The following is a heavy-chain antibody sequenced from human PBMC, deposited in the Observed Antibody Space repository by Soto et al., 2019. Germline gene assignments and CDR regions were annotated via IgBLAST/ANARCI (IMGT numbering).Heavy chain of an antibody. CDR1: GFTFSRHA. CDR2: MSGSGGTT. D-gene: IGHD1-26*01. CDR3: AKDLGVEGATVRAFDM. Sequence: EVQLLESGGGLVQPGGSLRLSCAASGFTFSRHAMNWVRQAPGKGLEWISVMSGSGGTTFYADSVKGRFTISRDNYKNXLYLQMNSLRAEDTAVYYCAKDLGVEGATVRAFDMWGQGTMVTVSS. V-gene: IGHV3-23*01. J-gene: IGHJ3*02.